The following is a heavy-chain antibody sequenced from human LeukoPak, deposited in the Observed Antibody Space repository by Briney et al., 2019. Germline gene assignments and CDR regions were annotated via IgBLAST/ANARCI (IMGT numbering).Heavy chain of an antibody. Sequence: GGSLRLSCAASGFTFSNAWMSWVRQAPGKGLEWVSVIYSGGSTYYADSVKGRFTISRDNSKNTLYLQMNSLRAEDTAVYYCASQLAVAGLYYYYGMDVWGHGTTVTVSS. V-gene: IGHV3-66*04. CDR3: ASQLAVAGLYYYYGMDV. CDR1: GFTFSNAW. J-gene: IGHJ6*02. CDR2: IYSGGST. D-gene: IGHD6-19*01.